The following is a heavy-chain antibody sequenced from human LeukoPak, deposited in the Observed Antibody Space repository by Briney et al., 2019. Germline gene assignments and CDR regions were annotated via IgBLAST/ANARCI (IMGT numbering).Heavy chain of an antibody. CDR1: GDSISNDDYF. J-gene: IGHJ4*02. CDR2: IYYTRGT. D-gene: IGHD3-16*02. CDR3: PRGLGKSESSVVKY. Sequence: SQTLSLTCTVSGDSISNDDYFWSWTRQPPGEGLEWIAYIYYTRGTYYNPSLRSRVAMSMDTSRNQFSLTLTSVTVADTAVYYCPRGLGKSESSVVKYGGQGPL. V-gene: IGHV4-30-4*01.